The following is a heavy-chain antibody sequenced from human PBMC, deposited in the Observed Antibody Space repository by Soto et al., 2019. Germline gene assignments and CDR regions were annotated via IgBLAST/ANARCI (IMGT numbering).Heavy chain of an antibody. CDR3: ASGIQLWLRRINNGYSG. D-gene: IGHD5-18*01. J-gene: IGHJ4*02. Sequence: QVQLVQSGAEVKKPESSVKVSCKAPGGTFSTYAISWVRQAPGQGLEWMGGIIPMFGTANYAQRFQDRVTITADESTNTVYMELSSLRSEDTAVYFCASGIQLWLRRINNGYSGCGQGTLVPVSS. CDR2: IIPMFGTA. V-gene: IGHV1-69*12. CDR1: GGTFSTYA.